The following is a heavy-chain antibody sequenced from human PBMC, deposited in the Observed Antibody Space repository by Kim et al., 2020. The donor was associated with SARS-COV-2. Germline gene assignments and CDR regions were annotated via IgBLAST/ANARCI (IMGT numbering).Heavy chain of an antibody. D-gene: IGHD4-17*01. J-gene: IGHJ6*02. V-gene: IGHV1-2*02. CDR3: ASPHEYGDYLGYYYGMDV. CDR2: INPNSGGT. CDR1: GYTFTGYY. Sequence: ASVKVSCKASGYTFTGYYMHWVRQAPGQGLEWMGWINPNSGGTNYAQKFQGRVTMTRDTSISTAYMELSRLRSDDTAVYYCASPHEYGDYLGYYYGMDVWGQGTTVTVSS.